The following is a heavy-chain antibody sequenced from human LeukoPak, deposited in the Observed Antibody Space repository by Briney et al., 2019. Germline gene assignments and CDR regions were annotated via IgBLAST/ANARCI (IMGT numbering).Heavy chain of an antibody. CDR1: GFTFDDYG. J-gene: IGHJ4*02. V-gene: IGHV3-20*04. D-gene: IGHD3-22*01. CDR2: INWNGGST. Sequence: GGSLRLSCAASGFTFDDYGMSWVRQAPGKGLEWVSGINWNGGSTGYADSVKGRFTISRDNAKNSLYLQMNSLRAEDTALYYCARGTLGYYDSSGYLIFDNWGQGTLVTVSS. CDR3: ARGTLGYYDSSGYLIFDN.